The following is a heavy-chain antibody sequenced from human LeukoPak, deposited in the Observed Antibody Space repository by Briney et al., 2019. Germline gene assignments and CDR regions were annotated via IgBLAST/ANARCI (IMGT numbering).Heavy chain of an antibody. Sequence: APVKVSCKASGYTFTSYYMHWVRQAPGQGLEWMGIINPSGGSTSYAQKFQGRVTMTRDTSTSTVYMELSSLRSEDTAVYYCARSLGMLGRGYYYYYGMDVWGQGTTVTVSS. CDR3: ARSLGMLGRGYYYYYGMDV. D-gene: IGHD3-10*01. CDR1: GYTFTSYY. CDR2: INPSGGST. J-gene: IGHJ6*02. V-gene: IGHV1-46*01.